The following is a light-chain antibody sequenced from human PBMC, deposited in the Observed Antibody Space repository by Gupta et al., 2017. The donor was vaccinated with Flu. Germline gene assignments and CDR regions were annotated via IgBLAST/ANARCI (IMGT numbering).Light chain of an antibody. J-gene: IGKJ4*01. Sequence: EIVMTQSPATLSVSPGDGATLSCRASQSISSNLAWYQQKPGQAPRLLIYGASTRDTGIPARFSGSGYGTECTLTISSRQSEDFAVYYCQQYDKWPPLTFGGGTKVEIK. CDR1: QSISSN. CDR3: QQYDKWPPLT. V-gene: IGKV3-15*01. CDR2: GAS.